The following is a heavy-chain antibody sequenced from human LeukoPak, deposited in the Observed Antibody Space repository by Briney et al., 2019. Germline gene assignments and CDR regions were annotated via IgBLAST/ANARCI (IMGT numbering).Heavy chain of an antibody. V-gene: IGHV4-34*01. CDR1: GGSFSGYY. Sequence: SETLSLTCAVYGGSFSGYYWSWIRQPPGKGREWIGAINPSGSTNYNPSLKTRVTISVDTSKNQFSLKLSSVTAADTAVYYCAGGSSSSVIVVFDYWGQGTLVTVS. J-gene: IGHJ4*02. CDR3: AGGSSSSVIVVFDY. CDR2: INPSGST. D-gene: IGHD6-6*01.